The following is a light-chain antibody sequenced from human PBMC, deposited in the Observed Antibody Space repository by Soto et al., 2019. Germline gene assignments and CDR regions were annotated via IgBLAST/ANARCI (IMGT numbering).Light chain of an antibody. CDR3: QQYGYSPWT. J-gene: IGKJ1*01. CDR2: GAS. Sequence: EIVLTQSPVTPSLSPGERATLSCRASGSVNSAYLAWYQHRPAQAPRLLIYGASSRATGVPDRFSGSGSGTEFTLTITRLEPADFALYYCQQYGYSPWTFGLGTKVDIK. CDR1: GSVNSAY. V-gene: IGKV3-20*01.